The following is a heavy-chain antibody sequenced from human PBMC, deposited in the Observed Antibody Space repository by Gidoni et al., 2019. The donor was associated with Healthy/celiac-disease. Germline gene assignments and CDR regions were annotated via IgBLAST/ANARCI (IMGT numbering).Heavy chain of an antibody. D-gene: IGHD1-26*01. CDR1: GFTFSSYG. V-gene: IGHV3-30*03. Sequence: QVQLVESGGGVVQPGRSLRLSCAASGFTFSSYGMHWVRQAPGKWREWVAVISYDGSNKYYADSVKGRFTISRDNSKNTLYLQMNSLRAEDTAVYYCALRGAQVGATAVSETENDYWGQGTLVTVSS. CDR2: ISYDGSNK. CDR3: ALRGAQVGATAVSETENDY. J-gene: IGHJ4*02.